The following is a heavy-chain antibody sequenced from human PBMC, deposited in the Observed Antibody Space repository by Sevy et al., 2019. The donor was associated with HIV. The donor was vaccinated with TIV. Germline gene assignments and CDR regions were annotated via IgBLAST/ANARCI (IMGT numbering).Heavy chain of an antibody. Sequence: ASVKVSCKVFEYSLNELSIHWVRQAPGKGLEWMGGFDLQRGKIIYAQKFQGRVTMTEDTFTETAYMELSNPRSEDTAVYYCTTDVHLGDFRLWDDWGQGTRVTVSS. D-gene: IGHD4-17*01. CDR2: FDLQRGKI. V-gene: IGHV1-24*01. CDR1: EYSLNELS. CDR3: TTDVHLGDFRLWDD. J-gene: IGHJ4*02.